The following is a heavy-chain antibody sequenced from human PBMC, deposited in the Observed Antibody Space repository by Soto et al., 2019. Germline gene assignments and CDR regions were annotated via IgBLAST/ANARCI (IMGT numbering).Heavy chain of an antibody. V-gene: IGHV3-23*01. Sequence: GGSLRLSCAASGFTFSSDAMSWVRQAPGKGLEWVSAISGSGGSTYYADSVKGRFTISRDNSKNTLYLQMNSLRAEDTAVYYCAKCGAGGDCYIDYWGQGTLLTVSS. CDR1: GFTFSSDA. CDR2: ISGSGGST. D-gene: IGHD2-21*02. J-gene: IGHJ4*02. CDR3: AKCGAGGDCYIDY.